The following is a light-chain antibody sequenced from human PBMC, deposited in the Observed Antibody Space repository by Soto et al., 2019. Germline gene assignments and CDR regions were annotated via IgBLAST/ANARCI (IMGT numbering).Light chain of an antibody. Sequence: QSVRSHPASVSWSPGQLITISCTGTSSDVGGYKHVSWYQHHPGKAPKLMIYEVSNRPSGVSNRFSGSKSGYTASLTISGLQAEEEADHYCNSQRSSGTRVFGTGTKVTVL. CDR3: NSQRSSGTRV. CDR1: SSDVGGYKH. J-gene: IGLJ1*01. V-gene: IGLV2-14*01. CDR2: EVS.